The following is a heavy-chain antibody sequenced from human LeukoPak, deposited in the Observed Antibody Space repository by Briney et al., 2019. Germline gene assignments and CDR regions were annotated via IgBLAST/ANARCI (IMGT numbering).Heavy chain of an antibody. CDR2: ISGSGGST. D-gene: IGHD6-19*01. CDR3: AKDSRDTVAENY. J-gene: IGHJ4*02. V-gene: IGHV3-23*01. Sequence: GGSLRLSCAASGFTFSSYAMSWVRQAPGKGLEWVSAISGSGGSTYYADSVKGRFTISRDNSKNMLYLQMNSLRAEDTAVYYCAKDSRDTVAENYWGQGTLVTVSS. CDR1: GFTFSSYA.